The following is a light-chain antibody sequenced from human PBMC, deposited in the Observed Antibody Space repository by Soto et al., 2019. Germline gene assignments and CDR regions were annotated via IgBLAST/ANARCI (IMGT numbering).Light chain of an antibody. CDR1: SSDVGGYNY. CDR2: DVS. V-gene: IGLV2-14*01. CDR3: SSYTSSSTVVV. J-gene: IGLJ2*01. Sequence: QSALTQPASVSGSPGQSITISCTGTSSDVGGYNYVSWYQQHPGKAPKLMIYDVSNRPSGVSNRFSGSKSGNTASLTISGLQAEDECDYYCSSYTSSSTVVVFGGGTQLTVL.